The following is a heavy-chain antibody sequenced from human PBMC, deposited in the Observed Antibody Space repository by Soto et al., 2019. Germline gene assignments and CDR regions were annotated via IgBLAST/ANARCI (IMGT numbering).Heavy chain of an antibody. CDR2: IYHSGST. CDR3: AIQAYSSGWPSWFDP. J-gene: IGHJ5*02. V-gene: IGHV4-39*01. CDR1: VGSISSSTYY. Sequence: QLQLQESGPGLVRPSETLSLTCTVSVGSISSSTYYWGWIRRPPGKGLEWMGSIYHSGSTSYNPSLKSQVTMYVNTSKNQFSLKLRSVTAADIAVYYSAIQAYSSGWPSWFDPWGQGTLVSVSS. D-gene: IGHD6-19*01.